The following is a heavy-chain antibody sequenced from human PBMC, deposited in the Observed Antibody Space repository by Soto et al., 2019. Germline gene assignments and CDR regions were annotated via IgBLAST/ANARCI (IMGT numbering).Heavy chain of an antibody. CDR1: GGSISGSY. J-gene: IGHJ4*02. CDR2: VYYTGST. Sequence: SETLSLTCGVSGGSISGSYWSWIRQSPGKGLEWLGYVYYTGSTNYSPSLRSRVSISVDTSKNEFSLRLSSVTAADTAVYFCARSVAVPGAHIDYWGQGTQVTVSS. V-gene: IGHV4-59*01. CDR3: ARSVAVPGAHIDY. D-gene: IGHD6-19*01.